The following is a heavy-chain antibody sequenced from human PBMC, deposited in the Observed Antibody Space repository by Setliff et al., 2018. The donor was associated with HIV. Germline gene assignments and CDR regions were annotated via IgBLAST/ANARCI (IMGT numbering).Heavy chain of an antibody. D-gene: IGHD5-18*01. V-gene: IGHV3-30*02. J-gene: IGHJ3*02. CDR3: ARDDSNGNTDAFDI. CDR2: IRYDGSNK. CDR1: GFTFSSYG. Sequence: GGSLRLSCAASGFTFSSYGMHWVRQAPGKGLEWVAFIRYDGSNKYYADSVKGRFTISRDNSKNTLYLQMNRLRPEDAAMYYCARDDSNGNTDAFDIWGQGTTVTVSS.